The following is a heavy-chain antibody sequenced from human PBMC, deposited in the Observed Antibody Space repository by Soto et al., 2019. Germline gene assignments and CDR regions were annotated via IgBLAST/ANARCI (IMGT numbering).Heavy chain of an antibody. V-gene: IGHV3-7*03. CDR3: SRENWFQDF. CDR2: IKNDGSEQ. J-gene: IGHJ4*02. Sequence: GGSLRLSFAASEFTFFVYYMTWVRQAPGKGLEWVASIKNDGSEQYYVDSVKGRFAISRDNAKNSLYLQMNSLRAGDTALYYCSRENWFQDFWGQGTLVTVYS. D-gene: IGHD3-10*01. CDR1: EFTFFVYY.